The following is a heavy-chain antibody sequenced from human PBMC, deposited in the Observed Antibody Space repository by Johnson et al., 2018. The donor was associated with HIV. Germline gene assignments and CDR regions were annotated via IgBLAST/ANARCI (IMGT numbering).Heavy chain of an antibody. CDR2: ISYDGSNK. Sequence: QVQLVESGGGVVQPGRSLRLSCAASGFTFSSYAMHWVRQAPGKGLEWVAVISYDGSNKYYADSVKGRFTISRDNSKNTLYLQMNGLRAEDTAVYYCARVRASGTWVNDAFDIWGQGTMVTVSS. CDR3: ARVRASGTWVNDAFDI. D-gene: IGHD1-1*01. V-gene: IGHV3-30*04. CDR1: GFTFSSYA. J-gene: IGHJ3*02.